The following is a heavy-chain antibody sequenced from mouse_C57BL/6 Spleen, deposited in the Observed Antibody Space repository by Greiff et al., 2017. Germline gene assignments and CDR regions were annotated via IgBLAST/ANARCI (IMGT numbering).Heavy chain of an antibody. V-gene: IGHV1-64*01. Sequence: QVQLKQPGAELVKPGASVKLSCKASGYTFTSYWMHWVKQRPGQGLEWIGMIHPNSGSTNYNEKFKSKATLTVDKSSSTAYMQLSSLTSEDSAVYYCAREGVIYYDYDEAWFAYWGQGTLVTVSA. CDR2: IHPNSGST. CDR1: GYTFTSYW. CDR3: AREGVIYYDYDEAWFAY. J-gene: IGHJ3*01. D-gene: IGHD2-4*01.